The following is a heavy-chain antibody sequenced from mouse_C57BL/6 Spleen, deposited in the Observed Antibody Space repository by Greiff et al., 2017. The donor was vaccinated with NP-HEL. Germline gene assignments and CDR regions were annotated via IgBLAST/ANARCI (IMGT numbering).Heavy chain of an antibody. Sequence: QVQLQQSGAELVKPGASVKISCKASGYAFSSYWMNWVKQRPGKGLEWIGQIYPGDGDTNYNGKFKGKATLTADKSSSTAYMQLSSLTSEDSAVYFCAGGGMVTTGYYFDYWGQGTTLTVSS. CDR3: AGGGMVTTGYYFDY. CDR1: GYAFSSYW. CDR2: IYPGDGDT. V-gene: IGHV1-80*01. J-gene: IGHJ2*01. D-gene: IGHD2-2*01.